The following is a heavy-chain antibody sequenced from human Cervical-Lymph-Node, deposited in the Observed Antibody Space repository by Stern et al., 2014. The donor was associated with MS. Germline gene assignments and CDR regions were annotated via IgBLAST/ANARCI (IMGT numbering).Heavy chain of an antibody. V-gene: IGHV3-74*02. CDR3: TILSGPFDH. Sequence: EMQLVESGGGLVQPGGSLRLSCAASGFTFSNSWMHWVRQAPGKGLVWVSRINRDGSTTTYADSVKGRFTISRDNAKNTLYLQMSSLRAEDTAVYYCTILSGPFDHWGQGTLVTVSS. D-gene: IGHD3-10*01. CDR1: GFTFSNSW. J-gene: IGHJ4*02. CDR2: INRDGSTT.